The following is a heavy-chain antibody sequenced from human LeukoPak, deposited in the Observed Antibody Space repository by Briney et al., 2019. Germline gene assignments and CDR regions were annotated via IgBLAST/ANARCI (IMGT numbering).Heavy chain of an antibody. CDR3: ARDPAGSGSSGAFDI. CDR1: GGSISSSSYY. J-gene: IGHJ3*02. CDR2: IYYSGST. D-gene: IGHD1-26*01. Sequence: SETLSLTCTVSGGSISSSSYYWGWIRQPPGKGLEWIGSIYYSGSTYYNPSLKSRVTISVDTSKNQFSLKLSSVTAADTAVYYCARDPAGSGSSGAFDIWGQGTMVTVSS. V-gene: IGHV4-39*07.